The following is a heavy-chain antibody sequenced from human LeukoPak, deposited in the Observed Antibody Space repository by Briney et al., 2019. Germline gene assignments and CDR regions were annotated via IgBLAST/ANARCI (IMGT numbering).Heavy chain of an antibody. V-gene: IGHV3-33*01. J-gene: IGHJ4*02. CDR2: IWYDGSNK. CDR1: GFTLSSYG. D-gene: IGHD1-14*01. CDR3: TTPLKNPPYFDY. Sequence: GRSLRLSCAASGFTLSSYGMHWVRQAPGKGLKWVAVIWYDGSNKYYADSVKGRFTISRGNSKNTLYLQMNSLKTEDTAVYYCTTPLKNPPYFDYWGQGTLVTVSS.